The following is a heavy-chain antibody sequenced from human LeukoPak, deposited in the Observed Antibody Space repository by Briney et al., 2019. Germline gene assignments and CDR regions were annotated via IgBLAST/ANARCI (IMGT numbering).Heavy chain of an antibody. CDR2: IKEDGSEK. J-gene: IGHJ4*02. D-gene: IGHD1-26*01. CDR1: GFTFGSHA. CDR3: ARPMYSGSFLD. Sequence: PGGSLRLSCEASGFTFGSHAMYWVRQAPGKGLELVANIKEDGSEKYYVDSVEGRFTISRDNAKNSLYLQMNSLRAEDTAVYYCARPMYSGSFLDWGQGTLVTVSS. V-gene: IGHV3-7*01.